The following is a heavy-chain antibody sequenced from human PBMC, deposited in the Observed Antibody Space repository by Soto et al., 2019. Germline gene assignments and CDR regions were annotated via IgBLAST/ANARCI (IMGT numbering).Heavy chain of an antibody. CDR1: GFTFSSYA. CDR2: ISGSGGST. V-gene: IGHV3-23*01. D-gene: IGHD3-10*01. CDR3: ARDKGFGEAGGYGMDV. Sequence: PGGSLRLSCAASGFTFSSYAMSWVRQAPGKGLEWVSAISGSGGSTYYADSVKGRFTISRDNSKNTLYLQMNSLRAEDTAVYYCARDKGFGEAGGYGMDVWGQGTTVTVSS. J-gene: IGHJ6*02.